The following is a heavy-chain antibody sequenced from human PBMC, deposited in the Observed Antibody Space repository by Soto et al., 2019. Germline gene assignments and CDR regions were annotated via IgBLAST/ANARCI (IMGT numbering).Heavy chain of an antibody. CDR2: IFLGDSDT. Sequence: GESLKISCKGSGYRFTNYWIGLVRQKPGEGLEWMGTIFLGDSDTRYSPSFQGQVTISADRSISTAYLQWSSLKASDTAMYYCARCSYGDYYYYYVMDVWGQGTTVTVSS. CDR1: GYRFTNYW. CDR3: ARCSYGDYYYYYVMDV. D-gene: IGHD4-17*01. J-gene: IGHJ6*02. V-gene: IGHV5-51*01.